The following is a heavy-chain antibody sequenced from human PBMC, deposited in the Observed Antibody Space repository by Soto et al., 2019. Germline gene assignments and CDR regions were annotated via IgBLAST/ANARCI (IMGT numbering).Heavy chain of an antibody. D-gene: IGHD6-13*01. J-gene: IGHJ6*02. Sequence: LRRSCEGSVFTFTSYGMHWVLQKPVKVLDCLAVISYDGSNKYYAGSVKGRFTISRDNSKNTLYLQMNSLRAEDTAVYYCAKVQYSGFIAAAGTHYYYGMDVWGQGTTVTVSS. CDR2: ISYDGSNK. CDR1: VFTFTSYG. CDR3: AKVQYSGFIAAAGTHYYYGMDV. V-gene: IGHV3-30*18.